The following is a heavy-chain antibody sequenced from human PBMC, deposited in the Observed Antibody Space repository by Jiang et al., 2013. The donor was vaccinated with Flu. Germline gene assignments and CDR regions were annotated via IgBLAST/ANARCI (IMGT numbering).Heavy chain of an antibody. CDR2: ISRGGSSI. Sequence: EVQLLESGGGLVQPGGSLRLSCVGSGFTFSTYSMNWVRQAPGKGLEWVSYISRGGSSISYADSVEGRFTISRDNAENSVYLEMNSLRVEDTALYYCARDLEMFRGIFPYFYGMDVWGQGDHGHRLL. CDR1: GFTFSTYS. V-gene: IGHV3-48*01. CDR3: ARDLEMFRGIFPYFYGMDV. D-gene: IGHD3-10*01. J-gene: IGHJ6*02.